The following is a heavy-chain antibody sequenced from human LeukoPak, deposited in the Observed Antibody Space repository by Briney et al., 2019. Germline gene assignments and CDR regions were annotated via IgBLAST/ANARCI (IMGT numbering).Heavy chain of an antibody. V-gene: IGHV1-2*02. J-gene: IGHJ4*02. CDR1: GYTFTGYY. CDR2: INPNSGGA. CDR3: ARDLFYDSRDY. Sequence: GASVKVSCKASGYTFTGYYMHWARQAPGQGLEWMGWINPNSGGANYAQKFQGRVTMTRDTSISTAYMELSRLRSDDTAVYYCARDLFYDSRDYWGQGTLVTVSS. D-gene: IGHD3-22*01.